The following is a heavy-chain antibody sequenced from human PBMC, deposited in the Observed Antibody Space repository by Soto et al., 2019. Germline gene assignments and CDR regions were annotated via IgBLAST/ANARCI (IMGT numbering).Heavy chain of an antibody. J-gene: IGHJ4*02. V-gene: IGHV3-73*01. CDR2: IRSKANSYAT. Sequence: PGGSLRLSCAASGFTFSGSAMHWVRQASGKGLEWVGRIRSKANSYATAYAASVKGRFTISRDDSKNTAYLQMNSLKTEDTAVYYCTRQTTGYSSGWYYDYWGQGTLVTVS. CDR1: GFTFSGSA. CDR3: TRQTTGYSSGWYYDY. D-gene: IGHD6-19*01.